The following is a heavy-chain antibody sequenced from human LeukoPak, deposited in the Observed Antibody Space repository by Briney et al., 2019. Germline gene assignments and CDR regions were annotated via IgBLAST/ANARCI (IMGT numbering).Heavy chain of an antibody. D-gene: IGHD2-2*01. Sequence: SGGSLRLSCAASGFTFSSYAMSWVRQAPGKGLEWVSVISGSTGSTYYAGSVKGRFTISRDNSKNTLYLQMNILRAEDTAVYYCAKDQGCSDTSCSSGYGMDVWGQGTTVTVSS. V-gene: IGHV3-23*01. CDR2: ISGSTGST. CDR1: GFTFSSYA. CDR3: AKDQGCSDTSCSSGYGMDV. J-gene: IGHJ6*02.